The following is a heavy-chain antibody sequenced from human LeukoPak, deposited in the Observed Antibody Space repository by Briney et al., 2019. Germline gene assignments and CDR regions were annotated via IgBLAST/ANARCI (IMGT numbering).Heavy chain of an antibody. V-gene: IGHV4-30-2*01. J-gene: IGHJ4*02. CDR1: GGSISSGGYS. CDR3: ARDANARTGSFDY. CDR2: INHSGST. Sequence: SQTLSLTCAVSGGSISSGGYSWSWIRQPPGKGLEWIGYINHSGSTYYNPSLKSRVTISVDRSKNQFSLKLSSVTAADTAVYYCARDANARTGSFDYWGQGTLVTVSS. D-gene: IGHD1-1*01.